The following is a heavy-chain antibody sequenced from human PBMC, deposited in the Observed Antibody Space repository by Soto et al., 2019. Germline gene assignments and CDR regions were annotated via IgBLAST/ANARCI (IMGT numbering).Heavy chain of an antibody. CDR1: GYSFTSYW. Sequence: RGASLKISCKGSGYSFTSYWIGWVRQMPGKGLEWMGIIYLGDSDTRYSPSFQGQVTISADKSISTAYLQWSSLKASDTAMYYCARQTYCSSTSCYTVDSWGQGTLVTVSS. CDR3: ARQTYCSSTSCYTVDS. D-gene: IGHD2-2*02. V-gene: IGHV5-51*01. CDR2: IYLGDSDT. J-gene: IGHJ4*02.